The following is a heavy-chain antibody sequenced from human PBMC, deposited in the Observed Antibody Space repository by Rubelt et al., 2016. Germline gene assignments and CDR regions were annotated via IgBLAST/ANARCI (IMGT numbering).Heavy chain of an antibody. V-gene: IGHV4-39*01. CDR3: ARLSSGWYYFDY. CDR2: IYYSGGT. CDR1: GASISSRSYF. Sequence: QLQLQESGPGLVKPSETLSLTCTVSGASISSRSYFWGWIRQPPGKGLEWIGSIYYSGGTYYNPSLKSRVTISVDTAKNQCSLKRSFVTAADTAVYYCARLSSGWYYFDYWGQGTLVTVSS. J-gene: IGHJ4*02. D-gene: IGHD6-19*01.